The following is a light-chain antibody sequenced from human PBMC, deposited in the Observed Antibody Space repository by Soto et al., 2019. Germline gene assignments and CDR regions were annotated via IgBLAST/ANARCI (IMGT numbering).Light chain of an antibody. Sequence: EIVLTQSPATLSLSPGERATLSCRASQSVSSYLAWYQQKPGQAPRLLIYDASNRATGIPARFSGSGSGTDFTLTISRLEPEDFAVYYCQQRSNWPPGTFGPGHKVDIK. J-gene: IGKJ3*01. CDR1: QSVSSY. CDR2: DAS. V-gene: IGKV3-11*01. CDR3: QQRSNWPPGT.